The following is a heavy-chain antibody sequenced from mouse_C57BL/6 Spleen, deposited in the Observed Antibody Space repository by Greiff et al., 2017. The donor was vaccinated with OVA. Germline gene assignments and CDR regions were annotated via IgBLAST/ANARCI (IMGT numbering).Heavy chain of an antibody. Sequence: EVKLVESGGGLVQPGGSLSLSCAASGFTFTDYYMSWVRQPPGKALEWLGFIRNKANGYTTEYSASVKGRFTISRDNSQSILYLQMNALRAEDSATYYCARYNILHHFDYWGQGTTLTVSS. CDR2: IRNKANGYTT. CDR3: ARYNILHHFDY. V-gene: IGHV7-3*01. J-gene: IGHJ2*01. CDR1: GFTFTDYY.